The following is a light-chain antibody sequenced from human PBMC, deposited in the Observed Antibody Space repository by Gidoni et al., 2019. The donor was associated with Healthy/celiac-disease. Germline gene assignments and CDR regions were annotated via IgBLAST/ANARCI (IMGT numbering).Light chain of an antibody. Sequence: DIQMTQSPSSLSASVGDRVTITCRASQSISSYLNWYQQKPGKAPKLLIYAASSLQSGVPSSFSGSGSGTDFTLTISSLQPEDFATYYCQQSYSTFYSFGQGTKLXIK. CDR1: QSISSY. V-gene: IGKV1-39*01. J-gene: IGKJ2*03. CDR3: QQSYSTFYS. CDR2: AAS.